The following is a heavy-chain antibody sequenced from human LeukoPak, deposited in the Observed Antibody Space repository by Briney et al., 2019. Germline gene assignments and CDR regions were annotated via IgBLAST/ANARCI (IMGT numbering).Heavy chain of an antibody. D-gene: IGHD3-16*01. Sequence: GASVKVSCKASGFTYTSSAMQWVRQARGQRLEWIGWIVVGSGNTNYAQKFQERVTITRDMSTSTAYMELSSLRSEDTAVCYCAAFAYYDYVWGSSVYWGQGTLVTVSS. J-gene: IGHJ4*02. V-gene: IGHV1-58*02. CDR3: AAFAYYDYVWGSSVY. CDR2: IVVGSGNT. CDR1: GFTYTSSA.